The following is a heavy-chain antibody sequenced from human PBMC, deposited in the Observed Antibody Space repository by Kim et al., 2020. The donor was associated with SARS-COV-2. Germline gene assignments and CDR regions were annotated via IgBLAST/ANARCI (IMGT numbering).Heavy chain of an antibody. J-gene: IGHJ5*02. V-gene: IGHV3-7*01. Sequence: GKYYVDYVQGRFTISRDNAKNSLYLQMNSLRAEDTAVYYCARDLGGSGATWGQGTLVTVSS. CDR3: ARDLGGSGAT. D-gene: IGHD6-19*01. CDR2: GK.